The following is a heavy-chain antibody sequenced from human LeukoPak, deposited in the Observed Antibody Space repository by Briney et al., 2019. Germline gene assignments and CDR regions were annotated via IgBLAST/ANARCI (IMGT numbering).Heavy chain of an antibody. CDR3: ARGQWFGELHFDY. J-gene: IGHJ4*02. V-gene: IGHV4-34*01. CDR1: GGSFSGYY. Sequence: PSETLSLTCAVYGGSFSGYYWSWIRQPPGKGLGWIGEINHSGSTNYNPSLKSRVTISVDTSKNQFSLKLSSVTAADTAVYYCARGQWFGELHFDYWGQGTLVTVSS. D-gene: IGHD3-10*01. CDR2: INHSGST.